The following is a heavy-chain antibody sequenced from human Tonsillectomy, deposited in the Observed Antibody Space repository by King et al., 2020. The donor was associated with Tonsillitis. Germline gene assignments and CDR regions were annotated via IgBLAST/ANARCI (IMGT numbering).Heavy chain of an antibody. CDR2: ISGAGGST. CDR3: AKFYRDCRGGSCYRPLFDY. Sequence: VQLVESGGGLVQPGGSLRLSCAASGFTFSTYAMSWVRQAPGKGLEWVSAISGAGGSTYYADFVKGRFTISRDNSKNTMYLQMNSLSAEDTAVYYCAKFYRDCRGGSCYRPLFDYWGQGTLVTVSS. D-gene: IGHD2-15*01. CDR1: GFTFSTYA. V-gene: IGHV3-23*04. J-gene: IGHJ4*02.